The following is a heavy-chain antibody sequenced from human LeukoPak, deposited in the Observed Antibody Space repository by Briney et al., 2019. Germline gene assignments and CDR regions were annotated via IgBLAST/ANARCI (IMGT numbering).Heavy chain of an antibody. D-gene: IGHD6-19*01. CDR2: INPNSGGT. Sequence: ASVKVSCKASGYTFTGYYMHWVRQAPGQGLEWMGWINPNSGGTNYAQKFQGRVTMTRDTSISTAYMELSRVRSDDTAVYYCARDETTVGYIVIAVAGTFDYWGQGTLVTVSS. CDR3: ARDETTVGYIVIAVAGTFDY. J-gene: IGHJ4*02. CDR1: GYTFTGYY. V-gene: IGHV1-2*02.